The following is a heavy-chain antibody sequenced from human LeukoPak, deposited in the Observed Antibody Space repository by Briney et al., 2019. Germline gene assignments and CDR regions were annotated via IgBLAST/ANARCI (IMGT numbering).Heavy chain of an antibody. V-gene: IGHV4-39*07. D-gene: IGHD5-18*01. CDR1: GGSISSSSYY. CDR3: ARDAVTDTATTYD. CDR2: IYYSGST. J-gene: IGHJ4*02. Sequence: SDTLSLTCTVSGGSISSSSYYWGWIRQPPGKGLEWIGSIYYSGSTYYNPSLKSRVTISVDTSKNQFSLKLSSVTAADTAVYYCARDAVTDTATTYDWGQGTLVTVSS.